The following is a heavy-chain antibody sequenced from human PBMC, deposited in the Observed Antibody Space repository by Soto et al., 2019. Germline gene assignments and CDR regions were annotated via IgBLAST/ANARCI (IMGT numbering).Heavy chain of an antibody. CDR3: ARGPRDILLMVYSHPFDP. V-gene: IGHV1-69*01. Sequence: QVQLVQSGAEVKKPGCSVKVSCKASGGTFSSYAISWVRQAPGQGLEWVGGIIRIFGTANYAQKFQGRVTITADESTSTDYMELSSLRSEDAAVYYCARGPRDILLMVYSHPFDPWGQGTLVTVSS. D-gene: IGHD2-8*01. CDR2: IIRIFGTA. CDR1: GGTFSSYA. J-gene: IGHJ5*02.